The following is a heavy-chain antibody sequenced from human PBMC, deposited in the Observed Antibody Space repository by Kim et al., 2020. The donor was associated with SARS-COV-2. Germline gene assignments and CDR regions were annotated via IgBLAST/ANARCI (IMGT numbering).Heavy chain of an antibody. J-gene: IGHJ6*02. Sequence: GGSLRLSCAASGFTFSSYGMHWVRQAPGKGLEWVAVIWYDGSNKYYADSVKGRFTISRDNSKNTLYLQMNSLRAEDTAVYYCARVGSLGQIAAAGSERTSYYYYYGMDVWGQGTTVTVSS. V-gene: IGHV3-33*01. D-gene: IGHD6-13*01. CDR3: ARVGSLGQIAAAGSERTSYYYYYGMDV. CDR1: GFTFSSYG. CDR2: IWYDGSNK.